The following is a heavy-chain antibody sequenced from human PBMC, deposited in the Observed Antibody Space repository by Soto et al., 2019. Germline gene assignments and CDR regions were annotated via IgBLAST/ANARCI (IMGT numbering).Heavy chain of an antibody. CDR1: GGSISSGGYY. CDR3: VRGVLS. V-gene: IGHV4-31*03. J-gene: IGHJ1*01. D-gene: IGHD3-10*01. CDR2: IHHSGST. Sequence: QVQLQESGPGLVKASQTLSLTCNVSGGSISSGGYYWTWIRQHPGKGQEWIGNIHHSGSTFYNPSLKSRVSISVDTSKNQFSLKLSSVTAADTAVYFCVRGVLSWGQGTLVTVSS.